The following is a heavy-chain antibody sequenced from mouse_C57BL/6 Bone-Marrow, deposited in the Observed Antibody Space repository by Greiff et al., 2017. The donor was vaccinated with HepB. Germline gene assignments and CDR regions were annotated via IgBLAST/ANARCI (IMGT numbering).Heavy chain of an antibody. Sequence: QVQLQQSDAELVKPGASVKISCKVSGYTFTDHTIHWMKQRPEQGLEWIGYIYPRDGSTKYNEKFKSKATLTVDTSSSTAYMQLSSLTSEDSAVYYCARSYYDYPYYAMDYWGQGTSVTVSS. J-gene: IGHJ4*01. CDR1: GYTFTDHT. V-gene: IGHV1-78*01. CDR3: ARSYYDYPYYAMDY. D-gene: IGHD2-4*01. CDR2: IYPRDGST.